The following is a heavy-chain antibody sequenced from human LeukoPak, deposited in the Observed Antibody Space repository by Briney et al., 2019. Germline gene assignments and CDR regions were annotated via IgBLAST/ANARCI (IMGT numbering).Heavy chain of an antibody. CDR1: GFTFSTYG. J-gene: IGHJ4*02. Sequence: GGSLRLSCAASGFTFSTYGMHWVRQAPGKGLEWLAVISYDGSNKYYAESVKGRLTISRDNSKNTMYLQMNSLRGEDTAVYYCAKDGVAVAEDWGQGTLVIVSS. CDR3: AKDGVAVAED. CDR2: ISYDGSNK. V-gene: IGHV3-30*18. D-gene: IGHD6-19*01.